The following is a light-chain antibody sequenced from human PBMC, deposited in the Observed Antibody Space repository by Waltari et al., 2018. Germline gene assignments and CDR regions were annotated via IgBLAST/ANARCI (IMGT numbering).Light chain of an antibody. CDR2: DIK. Sequence: QSALTQPRSVSGSPGQSVTISCTGTSSDVGANNFVSWYQNHTDKAPKLIIYDIKKSPSGVPDRFAGSKSGNTAALTISGLQAEDDADYYCCSCVGRNIYWVFGGGTKLTVL. J-gene: IGLJ3*02. V-gene: IGLV2-11*01. CDR3: CSCVGRNIYWV. CDR1: SSDVGANNF.